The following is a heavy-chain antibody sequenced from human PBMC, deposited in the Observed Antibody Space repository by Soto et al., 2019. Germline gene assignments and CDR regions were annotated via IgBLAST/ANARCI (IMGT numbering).Heavy chain of an antibody. CDR2: IDYSGST. Sequence: SGTLSLTCTVSGGSISSCGYYWSWIRQHPGKGLEWVGYIDYSGSTYDNPSLKSRVTISVDTSKNQFSLKLSSVTDADTAVYCCARACAGTDPYYFDSWGQGTLVTVSS. J-gene: IGHJ4*02. CDR3: ARACAGTDPYYFDS. V-gene: IGHV4-31*03. D-gene: IGHD1-1*01. CDR1: GGSISSCGYY.